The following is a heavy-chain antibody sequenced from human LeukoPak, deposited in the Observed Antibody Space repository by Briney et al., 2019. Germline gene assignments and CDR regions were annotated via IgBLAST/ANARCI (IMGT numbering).Heavy chain of an antibody. CDR1: GGSISSYY. CDR3: ARSRGYFDY. CDR2: IYYSGST. J-gene: IGHJ4*02. V-gene: IGHV4-59*01. D-gene: IGHD6-13*01. Sequence: SETLSLTCTDSGGSISSYYWSWIRQPPGKGLEWIGYIYYSGSTNYNPSLKSRVTISVDTSKNQFSLKLSSVTAADTALYYCARSRGYFDYWGQGTLVTVSS.